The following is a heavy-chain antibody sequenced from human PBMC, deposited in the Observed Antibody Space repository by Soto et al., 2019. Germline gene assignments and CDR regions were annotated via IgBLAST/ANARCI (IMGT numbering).Heavy chain of an antibody. V-gene: IGHV4-39*01. CDR3: ARNIHDQGFEYYFDS. Sequence: QLQLQESGPGLVKPSETLSLTCNASGGSITSSGSAWGWNRQSPGKGLEWIGTIDYSGNIYYIPSLTRQITISVDTPKNQISLKLSSVTAADTAVYYCARNIHDQGFEYYFDSWGQGTLVTVSS. D-gene: IGHD1-1*01. J-gene: IGHJ4*02. CDR2: IDYSGNI. CDR1: GGSITSSGSA.